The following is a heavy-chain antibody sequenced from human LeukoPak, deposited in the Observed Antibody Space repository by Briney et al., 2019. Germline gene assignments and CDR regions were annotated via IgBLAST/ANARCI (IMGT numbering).Heavy chain of an antibody. D-gene: IGHD3-10*01. Sequence: PSETLSLTCAVYGGSFSGYYWSWIRQPPGKGLEWIGEINHSGSTNYTPSLKSRVTLSVDTSKNQFPLKLSSVTAADTAVYYCARGEWFGELLYAFDIWGQGTMVTVSS. CDR2: INHSGST. CDR3: ARGEWFGELLYAFDI. V-gene: IGHV4-34*01. CDR1: GGSFSGYY. J-gene: IGHJ3*02.